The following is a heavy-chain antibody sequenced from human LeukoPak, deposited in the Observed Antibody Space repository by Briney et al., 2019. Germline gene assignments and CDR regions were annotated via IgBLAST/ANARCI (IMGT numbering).Heavy chain of an antibody. J-gene: IGHJ4*02. D-gene: IGHD3-16*01. Sequence: GGSLRLSCAASGFTFGSYSMNWVRQAPGKGLEWVSSISSSSSYIYYADSVKGRFTISRDNAKNSLYLQMNSLRAEDTAVYYCARDSLRLGGLVDYWGQGTLVTVSS. V-gene: IGHV3-21*01. CDR1: GFTFGSYS. CDR2: ISSSSSYI. CDR3: ARDSLRLGGLVDY.